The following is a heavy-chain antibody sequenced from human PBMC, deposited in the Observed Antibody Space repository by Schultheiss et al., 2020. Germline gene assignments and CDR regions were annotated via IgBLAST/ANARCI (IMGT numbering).Heavy chain of an antibody. CDR1: GYTLTGYY. CDR2: INPNSGGT. V-gene: IGHV1-2*04. Sequence: ASVKVSCKASGYTLTGYYMHWVRQAPGQGLEWMGWINPNSGGTNYAQKFQGWVTMTRDTSISTAYMELSSLRSEDTAVYYCAREWERQHYYYYGMDVWGQGTTVTVSS. D-gene: IGHD1-26*01. J-gene: IGHJ6*02. CDR3: AREWERQHYYYYGMDV.